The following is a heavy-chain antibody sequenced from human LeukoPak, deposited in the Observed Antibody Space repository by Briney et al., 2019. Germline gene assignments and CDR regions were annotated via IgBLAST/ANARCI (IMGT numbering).Heavy chain of an antibody. V-gene: IGHV1-69*13. CDR1: GGTFSSYA. J-gene: IGHJ4*02. D-gene: IGHD3-22*01. CDR2: IIPIFGTA. CDR3: ARDGGYHDSSGYYHSYYFDY. Sequence: SVKVSCKASGGTFSSYAISWVRQAPGQGLEWMGGIIPIFGTANYAQKFQGRVTITADESTSTAYMELSSLRSEDTAVYYCARDGGYHDSSGYYHSYYFDYWGQGTLVTVSS.